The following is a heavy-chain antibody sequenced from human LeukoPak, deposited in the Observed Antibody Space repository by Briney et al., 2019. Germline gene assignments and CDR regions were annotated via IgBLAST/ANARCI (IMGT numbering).Heavy chain of an antibody. CDR3: AREPLTIFGVVRGNWFDP. CDR2: IYTSGST. J-gene: IGHJ5*02. V-gene: IGHV4-61*02. CDR1: GGSISSGSYY. D-gene: IGHD3-3*01. Sequence: TSETLSLTCTVSGGSISSGSYYWSWIRQPAGKGLEWIGRIYTSGSTNYNPSLKSRVTISVDTSKNQFSLKLSSVTAADTAVYYCAREPLTIFGVVRGNWFDPWGQGTLVTVSS.